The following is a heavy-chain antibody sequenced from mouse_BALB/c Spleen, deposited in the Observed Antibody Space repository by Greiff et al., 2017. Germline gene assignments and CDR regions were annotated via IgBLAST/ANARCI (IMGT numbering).Heavy chain of an antibody. CDR3: ARKDYGSSYGAMDY. V-gene: IGHV3-2*02. CDR2: ISYSGST. CDR1: GYSITSDYA. D-gene: IGHD1-1*01. Sequence: DVQLQESGPGLVKPSQSLSLTCTVTGYSITSDYAWNWIRQFPGNKLEWMGYISYSGSTSYNPSLKSRISITRDTSKNQFFLQLNSVTTEDTATYYCARKDYGSSYGAMDYWGQGTSVTVSS. J-gene: IGHJ4*01.